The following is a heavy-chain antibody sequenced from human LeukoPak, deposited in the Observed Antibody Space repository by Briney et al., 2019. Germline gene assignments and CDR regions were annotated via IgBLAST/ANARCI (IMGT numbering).Heavy chain of an antibody. CDR1: GDSISSSSHY. Sequence: SETLSLTCTVSGDSISSSSHYWGWIRQPPGKGLEWIGNIYSSGTTFYNPSLKSRVTISVDTSKNQFSLKLSSVTAADTAVYYCARAIPVGRAFDYWGQGTLVTVSS. CDR3: ARAIPVGRAFDY. V-gene: IGHV4-39*07. CDR2: IYSSGTT. D-gene: IGHD2-21*01. J-gene: IGHJ4*02.